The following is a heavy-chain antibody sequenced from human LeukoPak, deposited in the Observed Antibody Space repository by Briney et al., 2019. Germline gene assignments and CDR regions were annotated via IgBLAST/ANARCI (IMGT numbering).Heavy chain of an antibody. CDR1: GFTFSSYW. CDR3: ALVAGTSYFDY. Sequence: GGSLRLSCAASGFTFSSYWMHWVRHAPGKGLVWVSRINSDGSSTSYADSVKGRFTISRDNAKNTLYLQTNSLRAEDTAVYYCALVAGTSYFDYWGQGTLVTVSS. CDR2: INSDGSST. J-gene: IGHJ4*02. V-gene: IGHV3-74*01. D-gene: IGHD6-19*01.